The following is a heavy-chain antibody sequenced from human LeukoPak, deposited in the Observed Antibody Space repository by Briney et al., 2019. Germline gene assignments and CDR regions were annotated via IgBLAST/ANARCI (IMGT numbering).Heavy chain of an antibody. D-gene: IGHD4-17*01. Sequence: SETLSLTCTVSGGSISSYYWSWIRQPPGKGLEWLAYIYYSGSTNYNPSLKSRVTISVDTSKNQFSLKLSSVTAADTAVYYCARDYGDYAGGGWFDPWGQGTLVTVSS. CDR3: ARDYGDYAGGGWFDP. CDR2: IYYSGST. J-gene: IGHJ5*02. V-gene: IGHV4-59*01. CDR1: GGSISSYY.